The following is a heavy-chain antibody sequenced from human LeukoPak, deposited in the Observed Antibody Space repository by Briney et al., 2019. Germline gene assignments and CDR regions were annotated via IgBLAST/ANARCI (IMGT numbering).Heavy chain of an antibody. Sequence: PSETLSLTCTVSGGSISSYYWSWIRQPAGKGLEWIGRIYTSGSTNYNPSLKSRVTMSVDTSKNQFSLKMTSVTAADTAVYYCARDKDLAVAANWFDPWGQGTLVIVSS. CDR1: GGSISSYY. D-gene: IGHD6-19*01. J-gene: IGHJ5*02. CDR2: IYTSGST. V-gene: IGHV4-4*07. CDR3: ARDKDLAVAANWFDP.